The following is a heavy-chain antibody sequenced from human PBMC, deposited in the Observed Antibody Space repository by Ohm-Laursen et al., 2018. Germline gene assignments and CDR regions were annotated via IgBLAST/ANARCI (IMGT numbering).Heavy chain of an antibody. CDR3: AREELESSGWAD. J-gene: IGHJ4*02. D-gene: IGHD6-19*01. CDR2: IKEDGSVK. Sequence: SLRLSCAASGFTFSNAWMSWIRQAPGKGLEWVANIKEDGSVKQYVDSVKGRFTISRDNAKNTLYLQMNSLRAEDTAVYYRAREELESSGWADWGQGTLVTVSS. V-gene: IGHV3-7*01. CDR1: GFTFSNAW.